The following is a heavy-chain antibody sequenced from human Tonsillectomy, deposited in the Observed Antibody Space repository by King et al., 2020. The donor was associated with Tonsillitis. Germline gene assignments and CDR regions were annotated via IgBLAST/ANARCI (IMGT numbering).Heavy chain of an antibody. J-gene: IGHJ3*02. V-gene: IGHV4-31*01. CDR2: IYYGGTT. Sequence: QLQESGPGLVKPSQTLSLTCTVSGGSISSSGYYWSWIRQYPGKGLECIAYIYYGGTTYSNPTLKSLVTISVDTSKNEFSLNLSSVTAADTAVYYCARGFIVGANTDAFDIWGQGTLVTVSS. CDR1: GGSISSSGYY. CDR3: ARGFIVGANTDAFDI. D-gene: IGHD1-26*01.